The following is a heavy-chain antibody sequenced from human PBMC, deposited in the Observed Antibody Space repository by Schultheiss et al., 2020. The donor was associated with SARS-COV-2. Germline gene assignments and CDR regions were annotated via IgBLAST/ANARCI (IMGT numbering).Heavy chain of an antibody. CDR3: ARDRRAAAAPTGYVQH. Sequence: GGSLRLSCAASGFTFSSYAMHWVRQAPGKGLEWVSSISSSGSTIYYADSVKGRFTISRDNAKNSLYLQMNSLRAEDTAVYYCARDRRAAAAPTGYVQHWGQGTLVTVSS. CDR2: ISSSGSTI. J-gene: IGHJ1*01. D-gene: IGHD6-13*01. CDR1: GFTFSSYA. V-gene: IGHV3-48*04.